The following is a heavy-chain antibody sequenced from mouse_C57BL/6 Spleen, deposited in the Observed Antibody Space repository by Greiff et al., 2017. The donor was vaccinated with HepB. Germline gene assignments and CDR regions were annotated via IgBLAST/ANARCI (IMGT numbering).Heavy chain of an antibody. Sequence: EVQRVESGGGLVQPKGSLKLSCAASGFSFNTYAMNWVRQAPGKGLEWVARIRSKSNNYATYYADSVKDRFTISRDDSESMLYLQMNNLKTEDTAMYYCVRQTLYYFDYWGQGTTLTVSS. D-gene: IGHD6-2*01. CDR3: VRQTLYYFDY. V-gene: IGHV10-1*01. J-gene: IGHJ2*01. CDR1: GFSFNTYA. CDR2: IRSKSNNYAT.